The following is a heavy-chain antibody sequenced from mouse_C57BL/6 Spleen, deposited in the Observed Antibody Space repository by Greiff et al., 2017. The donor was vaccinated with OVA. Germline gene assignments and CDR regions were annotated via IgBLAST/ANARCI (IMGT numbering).Heavy chain of an antibody. D-gene: IGHD2-4*01. V-gene: IGHV1-59*01. CDR3: ANYDYDGAMDY. J-gene: IGHJ4*01. CDR2: IDPSDSYT. CDR1: GYTFTSYW. Sequence: QVQLQQPGAELVRPGPSVKLSCKASGYTFTSYWMHWVKQRPGQGLEWIGVIDPSDSYTNYNQKFKGTATLTVDTSSSTAYMQLSSLTSEDSAVYYCANYDYDGAMDYWGQGTSVTVSS.